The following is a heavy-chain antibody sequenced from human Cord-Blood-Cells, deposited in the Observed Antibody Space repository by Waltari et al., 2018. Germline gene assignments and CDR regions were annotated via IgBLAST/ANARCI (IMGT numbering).Heavy chain of an antibody. CDR3: AHRGQCSSTSCFFGY. Sequence: QITLKESGPTLVKPTQTLTLTCTFSGFSLSTSGVGVCWIRQPPGKALGWFALIYSNDDKRYSPSVKSRLTITKDTAKNQVVLTMTNRDPVNTATYYGAHRGQCSSTSCFFGYWGQGTLVTVSS. V-gene: IGHV2-5*01. D-gene: IGHD2-2*01. J-gene: IGHJ4*02. CDR1: GFSLSTSGVG. CDR2: IYSNDDK.